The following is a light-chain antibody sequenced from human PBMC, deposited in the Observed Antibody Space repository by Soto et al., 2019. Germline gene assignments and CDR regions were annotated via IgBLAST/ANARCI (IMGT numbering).Light chain of an antibody. CDR3: QVWDSSTGGV. V-gene: IGLV3-9*01. CDR1: NIGSKN. J-gene: IGLJ1*01. Sequence: SYELTQPLSVSVALGQTARITCGGNNIGSKNVHWYQQKPGQAPVLVIYRDGNRPSGIPERFSGSNSGNTATLTISRAQAGDEADYYCQVWDSSTGGVFGTGTKLTVL. CDR2: RDG.